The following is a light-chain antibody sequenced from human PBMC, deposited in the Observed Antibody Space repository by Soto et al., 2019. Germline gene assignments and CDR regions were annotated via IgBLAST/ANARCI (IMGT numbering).Light chain of an antibody. J-gene: IGLJ2*01. CDR2: SNN. CDR3: AAWDDSLNAPV. V-gene: IGLV1-44*01. Sequence: QSVLTQPPSTSGTPGQRVSISCSGGGSNIGSNAVHWYQQFPGTAPELLIYSNNQRPSGVPDRFSGSKSGTSASLAISGLQSEDEADYYCAAWDDSLNAPVFGGGTQLTVL. CDR1: GSNIGSNA.